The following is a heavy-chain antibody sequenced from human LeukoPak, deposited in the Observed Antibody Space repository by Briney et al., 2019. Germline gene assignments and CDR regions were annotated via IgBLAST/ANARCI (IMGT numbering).Heavy chain of an antibody. D-gene: IGHD2-21*02. CDR2: ISGSGGST. CDR1: GFTFNSYA. V-gene: IGHV3-23*01. Sequence: TGGSLRLSCAASGFTFNSYAMDWVRQAPGKGLEWVSAISGSGGSTYYADSVKGRFTISRDNSKNTLYLQMNSLRAEDTAVYYCARDPRSIVVTASVDFWGQGALVTVSS. J-gene: IGHJ4*02. CDR3: ARDPRSIVVTASVDF.